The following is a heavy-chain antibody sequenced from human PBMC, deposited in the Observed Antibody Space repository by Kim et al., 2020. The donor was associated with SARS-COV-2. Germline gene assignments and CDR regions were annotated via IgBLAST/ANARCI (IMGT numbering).Heavy chain of an antibody. CDR2: IYYSGST. D-gene: IGHD2-8*02. V-gene: IGHV4-59*13. CDR1: GGSISSYY. CDR3: ARGKTGGGVDY. J-gene: IGHJ4*02. Sequence: SETLSLTCTVSGGSISSYYWSWIRQPPGKGLEWIGYIYYSGSTNYNPSLKSRVTISVDTSKNQFSLKLSSVTAADTAVYYCARGKTGGGVDYWGQGTLVTVSS.